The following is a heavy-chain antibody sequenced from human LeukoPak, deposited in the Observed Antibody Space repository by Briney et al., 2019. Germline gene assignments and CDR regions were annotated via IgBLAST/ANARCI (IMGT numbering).Heavy chain of an antibody. V-gene: IGHV3-7*01. Sequence: GSLRLSCAASGFNFEIYWINWVRQAPGKGLELVANIRQDGSDKYYVDSVKGRFTISRDNAKNSVHLQMNSLRAEYTAVYYCARDLDSSGFSGAFDIWGQGTMVTVS. J-gene: IGHJ3*02. D-gene: IGHD3-22*01. CDR2: IRQDGSDK. CDR1: GFNFEIYW. CDR3: ARDLDSSGFSGAFDI.